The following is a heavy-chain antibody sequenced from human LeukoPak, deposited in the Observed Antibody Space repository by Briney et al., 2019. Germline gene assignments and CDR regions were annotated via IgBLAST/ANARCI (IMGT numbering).Heavy chain of an antibody. D-gene: IGHD4-17*01. Sequence: PGGPLRLSCAASGFVFRSYAVSWVRQAPGKGLEWVSGISSRGGSTYHADSVRGRFTISRDNSKNTQYLQMNSVGVEVTYVYYCAKVGSDDYDHLDIWGQGILVTVSS. J-gene: IGHJ4*01. V-gene: IGHV3-23*01. CDR3: AKVGSDDYDHLDI. CDR2: ISSRGGST. CDR1: GFVFRSYA.